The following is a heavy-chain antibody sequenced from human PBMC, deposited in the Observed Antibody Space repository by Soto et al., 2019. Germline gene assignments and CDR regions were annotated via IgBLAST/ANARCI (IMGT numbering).Heavy chain of an antibody. CDR2: INAGYGNT. D-gene: IGHD7-27*01. J-gene: IGHJ4*02. CDR1: GYTFSSYA. CDR3: ATDTGDGTFDF. Sequence: ASVKVSCKASGYTFSSYAMHSVSQAAGQRLEWMGWINAGYGNTKSSQKFQDRVTISRDTSASTAYMELTSLRSEDAAVYYCATDTGDGTFDFWGQGTLVTVSS. V-gene: IGHV1-3*01.